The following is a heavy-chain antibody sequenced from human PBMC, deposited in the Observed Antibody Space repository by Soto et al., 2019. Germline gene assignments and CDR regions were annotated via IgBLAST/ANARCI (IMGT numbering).Heavy chain of an antibody. CDR3: ARTGNIVATWYFDY. V-gene: IGHV4-39*01. Sequence: SETLSLTCTVSGGSISSSSYCWGWIRQPPGKGLEWIGSIYYSGSTYYNPSLKSRVTISVDTSKNQFSLKLSSVTAADTAVYYCARTGNIVATWYFDYWGQGTLVTVSS. CDR2: IYYSGST. J-gene: IGHJ4*02. CDR1: GGSISSSSYC. D-gene: IGHD5-12*01.